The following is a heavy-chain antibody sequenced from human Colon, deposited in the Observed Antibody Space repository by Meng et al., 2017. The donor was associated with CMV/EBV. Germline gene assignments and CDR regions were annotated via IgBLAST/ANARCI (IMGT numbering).Heavy chain of an antibody. CDR2: IYYTGST. V-gene: IGHV4-39*06. J-gene: IGHJ4*01. CDR3: ATTPHHYGPGRAY. D-gene: IGHD4-17*01. Sequence: SETLSLTCTVSGGSISSSSYYWGCLRPPPGKGLEWFVSIYYTGSTSYTPSLTRPLPISVATSKHHLPLNLRSAPAAATSAYSFATTPHHYGPGRAYWC. CDR1: GGSISSSSYY.